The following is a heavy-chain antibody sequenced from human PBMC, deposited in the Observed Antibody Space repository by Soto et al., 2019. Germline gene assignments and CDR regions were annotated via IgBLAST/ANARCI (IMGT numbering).Heavy chain of an antibody. J-gene: IGHJ6*02. CDR3: TPDSSSWAYHYYFGMDV. Sequence: GGSLRLSCAASGFTFSNAWMSWVRQAPGKGLEWVGRIKSKTDGGTTDYAAPVEGRFTISRDDSKNTLYLQMNSVRTEDTAVYSCTPDSSSWAYHYYFGMDVWGQGTTVTVSS. CDR1: GFTFSNAW. V-gene: IGHV3-15*01. D-gene: IGHD2-2*01. CDR2: IKSKTDGGTT.